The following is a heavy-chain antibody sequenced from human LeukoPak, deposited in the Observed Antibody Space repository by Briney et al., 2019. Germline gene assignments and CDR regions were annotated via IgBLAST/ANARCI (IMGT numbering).Heavy chain of an antibody. D-gene: IGHD2-15*01. CDR3: ARDLGFCTGGTCYPNWFDP. CDR2: INAGNDNT. V-gene: IGHV1-3*01. J-gene: IGHJ5*02. Sequence: ASVKVSCKASGYTFTSYAMHWVRQAPGQRLEWMGWINAGNDNTKYSQKFQGRVTIARDTSASTAYMELSSLRSEDTAVYYCARDLGFCTGGTCYPNWFDPWGQGTLVTVSS. CDR1: GYTFTSYA.